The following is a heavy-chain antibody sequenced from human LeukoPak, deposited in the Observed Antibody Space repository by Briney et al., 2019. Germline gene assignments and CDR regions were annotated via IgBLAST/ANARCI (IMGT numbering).Heavy chain of an antibody. Sequence: SETLSLTCTVSGYSINSGYFWGWVQQPPGKGPEWIGSIFHTGDVYYNPSLRSRVTLSIDTSRNQVSLKVTSVTAADTALYYCARVVASTSIDSWGQGILVTVSS. CDR2: IFHTGDV. CDR3: ARVVASTSIDS. V-gene: IGHV4-38-2*02. J-gene: IGHJ4*02. CDR1: GYSINSGYF. D-gene: IGHD2-15*01.